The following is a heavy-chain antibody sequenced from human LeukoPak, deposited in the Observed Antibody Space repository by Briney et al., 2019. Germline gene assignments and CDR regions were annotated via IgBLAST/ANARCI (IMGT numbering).Heavy chain of an antibody. V-gene: IGHV3-7*05. CDR3: ARASDPWLQLT. CDR2: IKQDGSEK. J-gene: IGHJ5*02. D-gene: IGHD5-24*01. CDR1: GFTFSNYW. Sequence: GGSLRLSCAASGFTFSNYWMIWVRQAPGKGLEWVGNIKQDGSEKRYADSVRGRFSISRDNAQTSLYLQTNSLRAEDTAVYYCARASDPWLQLTWGQGTLVTVSS.